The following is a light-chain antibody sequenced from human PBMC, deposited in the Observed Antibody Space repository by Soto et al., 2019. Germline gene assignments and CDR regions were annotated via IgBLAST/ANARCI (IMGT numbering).Light chain of an antibody. CDR1: QSVSSY. CDR2: DAS. J-gene: IGKJ4*01. CDR3: QQRRDWPLT. V-gene: IGKV3-11*01. Sequence: EIVLTQSPATLSLSPGERATLSCRASQSVSSYLAWYQQKPGQAPRLLISDASNRATGIPARFSGSGSGTAFTLTVSSLEPEDFAVYYCQQRRDWPLTFGGGPKVQI.